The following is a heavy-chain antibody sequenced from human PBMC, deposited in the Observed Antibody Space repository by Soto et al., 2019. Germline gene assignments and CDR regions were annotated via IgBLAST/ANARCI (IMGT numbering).Heavy chain of an antibody. CDR2: IPQDGVDG. CDR3: ARDHLILPAHDFFYGSDV. J-gene: IGHJ6*02. V-gene: IGHV3-7*03. Sequence: DVKLVESGGGMVQPGDSLRLSCEVSGFIFSMYSMSWVRQTPGKGLEWVAKIPQDGVDGHYADAVKGRFTISIDNGNNSLYLQMNNLRAEDTAVYYCARDHLILPAHDFFYGSDVWGRGATVTVSS. D-gene: IGHD2-21*02. CDR1: GFIFSMYS.